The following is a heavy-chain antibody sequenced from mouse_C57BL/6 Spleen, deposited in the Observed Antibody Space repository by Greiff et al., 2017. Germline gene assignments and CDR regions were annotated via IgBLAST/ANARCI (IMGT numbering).Heavy chain of an antibody. CDR3: ARSDGKVWFAY. CDR1: GYTFTSYW. D-gene: IGHD2-3*01. CDR2: IDPSDSYT. J-gene: IGHJ3*01. Sequence: VQLKQPGAELVKPGASVKLSCKASGYTFTSYWMQWVKQRPGQGLEWIGEIDPSDSYTNYNQKFKGKATLTVDTSSSTAYMQLSSLTSEDSAVYYCARSDGKVWFAYWGQGTLVTVSA. V-gene: IGHV1-50*01.